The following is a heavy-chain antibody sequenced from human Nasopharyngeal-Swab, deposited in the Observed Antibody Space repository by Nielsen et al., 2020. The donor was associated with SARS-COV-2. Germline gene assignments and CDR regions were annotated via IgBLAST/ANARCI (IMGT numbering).Heavy chain of an antibody. D-gene: IGHD1-26*01. Sequence: GESLKISWAASGFTFRSYGMHWDRQAPGKGLEWVAVISYDGSNKYYADSVKGRFTISRDNSKNTLYLQMNSLRAEDTAVYYCAKRAVQWELPISYFDYWGQGTLVTVSS. CDR2: ISYDGSNK. V-gene: IGHV3-30*18. CDR1: GFTFRSYG. CDR3: AKRAVQWELPISYFDY. J-gene: IGHJ4*02.